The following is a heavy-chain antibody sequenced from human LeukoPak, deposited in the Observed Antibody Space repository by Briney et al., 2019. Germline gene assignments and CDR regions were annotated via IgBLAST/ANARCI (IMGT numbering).Heavy chain of an antibody. Sequence: GGSLRLSCAASGFTFSSCAMSWVRQAPGKGLEWVSAISGSGGSTYYADSVKGRFTISRDNSKNTVYLQMNSLRVEDTAVYYCAKTTTGYSSGRYPGWPVDYWGQGTLVTVSS. V-gene: IGHV3-23*01. D-gene: IGHD6-19*01. CDR3: AKTTTGYSSGRYPGWPVDY. CDR2: ISGSGGST. J-gene: IGHJ4*02. CDR1: GFTFSSCA.